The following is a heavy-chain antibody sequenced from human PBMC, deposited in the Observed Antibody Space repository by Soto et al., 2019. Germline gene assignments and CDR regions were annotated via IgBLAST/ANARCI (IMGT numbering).Heavy chain of an antibody. CDR2: IYYSGST. Sequence: SETLSLTCTASGGSISSYYWSWIRQPPGKGLEWIGYIYYSGSTNYNPSLKSRVTISVDTSKNQFSLKLSSVTAADTAVYYCARVNSSGWYPTWFDPWGQGTLVTVSS. CDR3: ARVNSSGWYPTWFDP. CDR1: GGSISSYY. V-gene: IGHV4-59*01. J-gene: IGHJ5*02. D-gene: IGHD6-19*01.